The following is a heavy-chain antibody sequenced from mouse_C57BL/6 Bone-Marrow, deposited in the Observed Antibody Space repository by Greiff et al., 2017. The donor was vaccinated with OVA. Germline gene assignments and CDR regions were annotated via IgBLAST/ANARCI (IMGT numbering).Heavy chain of an antibody. CDR1: GYTFTSYW. Sequence: VQVVESGAELAKPGASVKLSCKASGYTFTSYWMHWVKQRPGQGLEWIGYINPSSGYTKYNQKFKDKATLTADKSSSTAYMQLSSLTYEDSAVYYCARSRWLLRFLDYWGQGTTLTVSS. CDR2: INPSSGYT. CDR3: ARSRWLLRFLDY. V-gene: IGHV1-7*01. D-gene: IGHD2-3*01. J-gene: IGHJ2*01.